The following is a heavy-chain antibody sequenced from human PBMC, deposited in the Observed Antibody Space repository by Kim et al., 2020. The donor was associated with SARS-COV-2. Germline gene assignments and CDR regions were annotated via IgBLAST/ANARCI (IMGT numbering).Heavy chain of an antibody. D-gene: IGHD1-26*01. V-gene: IGHV3-11*01. J-gene: IGHJ4*02. Sequence: YYADPVKGRFTFARDNAKNSLYLEMNGLRAEDTAVYYCARDLGGGSHMDYWGQGTLVTVSS. CDR3: ARDLGGGSHMDY.